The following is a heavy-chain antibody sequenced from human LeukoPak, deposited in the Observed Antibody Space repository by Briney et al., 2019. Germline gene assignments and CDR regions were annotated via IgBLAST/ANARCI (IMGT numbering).Heavy chain of an antibody. CDR3: ERSPRIYYYGSGSYFIDY. J-gene: IGHJ4*02. CDR2: ISAYNGNT. Sequence: GASVKVSCKASGGTFISYGISWVRQAPGQGLEWMGWISAYNGNTNYAQKLQGRVTMTTDTSTSTAYMELRSLRSDDTAVYYCERSPRIYYYGSGSYFIDYWGQGTLVTVSS. V-gene: IGHV1-18*01. CDR1: GGTFISYG. D-gene: IGHD3-10*01.